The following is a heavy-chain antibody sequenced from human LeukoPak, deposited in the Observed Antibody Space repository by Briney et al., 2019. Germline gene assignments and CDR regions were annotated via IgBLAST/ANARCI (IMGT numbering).Heavy chain of an antibody. Sequence: SETLSLTCAVSGYSISSGYYWGWIRQPPGKGLAWIGSIYHSGSTYYNPSLKSRVTISVDTSKHQFSLKLSSVTAADTAVYYCARRSFSYPHYYYYMDVWGKGTTVTVSS. CDR2: IYHSGST. CDR1: GYSISSGYY. V-gene: IGHV4-38-2*01. D-gene: IGHD3-3*01. CDR3: ARRSFSYPHYYYYMDV. J-gene: IGHJ6*03.